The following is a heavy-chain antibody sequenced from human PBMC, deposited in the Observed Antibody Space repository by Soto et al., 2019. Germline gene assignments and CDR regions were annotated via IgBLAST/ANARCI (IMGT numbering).Heavy chain of an antibody. D-gene: IGHD3-3*01. CDR3: ARVRYYDFWSGNQENYFDY. V-gene: IGHV1-3*01. Sequence: ASVKVSCKASGYTFTSYAMHWVRQAPGQRLEWMGWINAGNGNTKYSQKFQGRVTITRDTSASTAYMELSSLRSEDTAVYYCARVRYYDFWSGNQENYFDYWGQGTLVTVSS. J-gene: IGHJ4*02. CDR2: INAGNGNT. CDR1: GYTFTSYA.